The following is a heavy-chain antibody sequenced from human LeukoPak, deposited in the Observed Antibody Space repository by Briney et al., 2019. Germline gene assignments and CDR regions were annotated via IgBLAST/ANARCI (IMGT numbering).Heavy chain of an antibody. CDR2: ISWNGGSI. CDR1: GFTFDDYA. D-gene: IGHD2-2*01. Sequence: LSGRSLRLSCAASGFTFDDYAMHWVRQAPGKGLEWVSGISWNGGSIGYADSVKGRFTISRDNAKNSLYLQMNSLRAEDTALYYCAKGPFYCSSTSCSQYFDYWGQGTLVTVSS. V-gene: IGHV3-9*01. CDR3: AKGPFYCSSTSCSQYFDY. J-gene: IGHJ4*02.